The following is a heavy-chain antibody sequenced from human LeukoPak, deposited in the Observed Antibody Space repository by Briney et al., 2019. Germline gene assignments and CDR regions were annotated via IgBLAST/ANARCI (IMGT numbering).Heavy chain of an antibody. V-gene: IGHV4-31*03. Sequence: ASQTLSLTCTVSGGSISSGGYYWSWIRQHPGKGLEWIGYIYYSGTTYYNPSLKSRVTISVDTSKNQFSLKLNSVTAADTAVYYCARQIVVVISGKNWFDPWGQGTLVTVSS. CDR1: GGSISSGGYY. CDR3: ARQIVVVISGKNWFDP. D-gene: IGHD3-22*01. CDR2: IYYSGTT. J-gene: IGHJ5*02.